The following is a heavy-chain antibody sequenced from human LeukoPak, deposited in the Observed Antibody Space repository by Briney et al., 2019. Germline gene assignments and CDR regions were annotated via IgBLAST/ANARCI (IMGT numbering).Heavy chain of an antibody. CDR3: ARGVGYYDFWSGYSSNNWFGP. V-gene: IGHV4-34*01. D-gene: IGHD3-3*01. CDR1: GFTFSDYY. CDR2: INHSGST. Sequence: GSLRLSCAASGFTFSDYYMIWIRQAPGKGLEWIGEINHSGSTNYNPSLKSRVTISVDTSKNQFSLKLSSVTAADTAVYYCARGVGYYDFWSGYSSNNWFGPWGQGTLVTVSS. J-gene: IGHJ5*02.